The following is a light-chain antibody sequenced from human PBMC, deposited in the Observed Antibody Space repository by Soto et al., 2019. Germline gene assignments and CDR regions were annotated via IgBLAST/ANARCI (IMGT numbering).Light chain of an antibody. V-gene: IGLV2-14*01. Sequence: QSALTQPASVSGSPGQSITISCTGTSSDVGGYKFVSWYQQHPGKAPNFLIYDVSVRPSGFSDRFSGSKSGNTASLTISGLQAEDEDDYYCCSYTSSSRYVFGTGTKLTVL. CDR3: CSYTSSSRYV. CDR1: SSDVGGYKF. J-gene: IGLJ1*01. CDR2: DVS.